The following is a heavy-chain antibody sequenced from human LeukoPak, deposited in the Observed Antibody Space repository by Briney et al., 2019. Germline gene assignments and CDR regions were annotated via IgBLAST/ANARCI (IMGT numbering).Heavy chain of an antibody. CDR2: IHSGGTT. Sequence: GGSLRLSCAASGFTVTSNFMSWVRLAPGKGLEWVSVIHSGGTTYYADSVKGRFTISRDISKNALYLQMNSLRGDDTAVYYCAGSAVTNLDSWGQGNLVTVSS. V-gene: IGHV3-66*01. D-gene: IGHD4-23*01. CDR3: AGSAVTNLDS. CDR1: GFTVTSNF. J-gene: IGHJ4*02.